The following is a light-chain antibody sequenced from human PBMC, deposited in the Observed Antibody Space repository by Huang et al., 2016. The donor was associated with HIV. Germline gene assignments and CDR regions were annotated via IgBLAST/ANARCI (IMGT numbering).Light chain of an antibody. V-gene: IGKV3-11*01. CDR1: QGLANY. CDR2: DAS. CDR3: QQRGNWQLT. J-gene: IGKJ4*01. Sequence: EIVLTQSPATLSLSPGERATLSCRASQGLANYLAWYQQKPGQAPRLLIDDASNRATGSPARFSGSGSGTDFTLTISSLEPEDFAVYYCQQRGNWQLTFGGGTKVEI.